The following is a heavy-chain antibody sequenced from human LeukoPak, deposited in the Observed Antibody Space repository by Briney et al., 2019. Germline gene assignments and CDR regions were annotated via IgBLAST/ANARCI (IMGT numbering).Heavy chain of an antibody. CDR2: ISYDGSNK. D-gene: IGHD3-22*01. Sequence: GGSLRLSCAASGFTFSSYAMHWVRQAPGKGLEWVAVISYDGSNKYYADSVKGRFTISRDNSKNTLYLQINSLRAEDTAVYYCARGFYYDSSGYPDYWGQGTLVTVSS. CDR1: GFTFSSYA. V-gene: IGHV3-30*04. CDR3: ARGFYYDSSGYPDY. J-gene: IGHJ4*02.